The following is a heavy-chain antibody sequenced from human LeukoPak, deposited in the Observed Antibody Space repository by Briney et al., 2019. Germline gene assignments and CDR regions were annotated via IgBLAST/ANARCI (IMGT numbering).Heavy chain of an antibody. J-gene: IGHJ6*03. CDR3: ARGLFGEFYYYYYVDV. CDR2: INHSGST. D-gene: IGHD3-10*02. Sequence: SETLSLTCAVYGGSFSGYYWSWIRQPPGKGLEWIGEINHSGSTNYNPSLKSRVTISVDTSKNQFSLKLSSVTAADTAVYYCARGLFGEFYYYYYVDVWGKGTTVTVSS. V-gene: IGHV4-34*01. CDR1: GGSFSGYY.